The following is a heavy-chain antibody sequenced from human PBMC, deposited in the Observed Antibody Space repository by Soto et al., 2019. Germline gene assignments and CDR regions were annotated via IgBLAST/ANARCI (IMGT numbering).Heavy chain of an antibody. J-gene: IGHJ4*02. CDR1: GGSISPYY. Sequence: PSETLSLTCTVSGGSISPYYWSWVRQPPGKGLEWIGHVNYRGSTSYNPSLKSRLTISMDTSKNQFSLKLKSVSAADTAVYFCARAESSSSEGFDYWGRGTLVTVS. D-gene: IGHD6-6*01. CDR3: ARAESSSSEGFDY. CDR2: VNYRGST. V-gene: IGHV4-59*01.